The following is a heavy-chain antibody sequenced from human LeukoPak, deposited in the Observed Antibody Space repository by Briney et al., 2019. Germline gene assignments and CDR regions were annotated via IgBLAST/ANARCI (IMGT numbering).Heavy chain of an antibody. CDR2: VDPEDGET. Sequence: ASVKISCKVSGYTFTDYYMHWVQQAPGKGLEWMGLVDPEDGETIYAEKFQGRVTITPDTSTDTAYMELSSLRSEDPAVYYCATEGLIAVAGTVAFDIWGQGTMVTVSS. CDR1: GYTFTDYY. V-gene: IGHV1-69-2*01. J-gene: IGHJ3*02. CDR3: ATEGLIAVAGTVAFDI. D-gene: IGHD6-19*01.